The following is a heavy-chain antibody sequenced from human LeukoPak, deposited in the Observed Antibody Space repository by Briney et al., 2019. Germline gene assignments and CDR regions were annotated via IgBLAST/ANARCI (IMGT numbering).Heavy chain of an antibody. CDR2: IIPIFGTA. CDR3: ARERATTDAFDI. Sequence: SVKVSCKASGGTFSSYAISWARQAPGQGLEWMGGIIPIFGTANYAQKFRGRVTITTDESTSTAYMELSSLRSEDTAVYYCARERATTDAFDIWGQGTMVTVSS. J-gene: IGHJ3*02. V-gene: IGHV1-69*05. D-gene: IGHD1-26*01. CDR1: GGTFSSYA.